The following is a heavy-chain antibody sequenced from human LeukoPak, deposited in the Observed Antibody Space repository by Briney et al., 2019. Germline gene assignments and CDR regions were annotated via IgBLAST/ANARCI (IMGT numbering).Heavy chain of an antibody. CDR2: IYYSGST. D-gene: IGHD3-22*01. CDR1: GGSISSNY. J-gene: IGHJ6*03. Sequence: SETLSLTCSVSGGSISSNYWSWLRQPPGKGLEWLGYIYYSGSTNYNPSLKSGVNISVDTSKNQFSVKLSSVTAAHPAVYYCARVPYYYDSSGGGNYYYYYMDVWGKGTTVTVSS. CDR3: ARVPYYYDSSGGGNYYYYYMDV. V-gene: IGHV4-59*01.